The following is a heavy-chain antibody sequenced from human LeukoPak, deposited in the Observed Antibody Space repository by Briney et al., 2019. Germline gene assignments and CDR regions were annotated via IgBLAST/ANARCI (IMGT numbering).Heavy chain of an antibody. Sequence: GGSLRLSCAASGFTFSNAWMSWVRQAPGKGLEWVSYISSSGSTIYYADSVKGRFTISRDNAKNSLYLQMNSLRAEDTAVYYCARGRRRVSSGYYLDYWGQGTLVTVSS. CDR2: ISSSGSTI. J-gene: IGHJ4*02. V-gene: IGHV3-11*01. CDR3: ARGRRRVSSGYYLDY. D-gene: IGHD3-22*01. CDR1: GFTFSNAW.